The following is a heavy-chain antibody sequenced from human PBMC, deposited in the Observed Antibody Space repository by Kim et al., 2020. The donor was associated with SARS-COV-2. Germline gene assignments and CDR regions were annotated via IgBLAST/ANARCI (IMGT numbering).Heavy chain of an antibody. CDR1: GYSFTGYY. CDR3: ARVYSTIENY. CDR2: INPDSGGT. D-gene: IGHD3-3*01. V-gene: IGHV1-2*06. J-gene: IGHJ4*02. Sequence: ASVKVSCKASGYSFTGYYLHWVRQAPGQGLEWMGRINPDSGGTNYALKFQGRVTMTRDTSISTAFMELTGLRSDDTAVYYCARVYSTIENYWGQGTLVTV.